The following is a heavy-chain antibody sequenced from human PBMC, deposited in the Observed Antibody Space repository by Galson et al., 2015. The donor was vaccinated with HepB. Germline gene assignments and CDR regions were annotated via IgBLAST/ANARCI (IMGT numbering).Heavy chain of an antibody. V-gene: IGHV4-39*07. CDR2: IYYSGST. CDR1: GGSISSSSYY. J-gene: IGHJ6*02. D-gene: IGHD6-19*01. CDR3: ARDYREQWLGALRYYYGMDV. Sequence: ETLSLTCTVSGGSISSSSYYWGWIRQPPGKGLEWIGSIYYSGSTYYNPSLKSRVTISVDTSKNQFSLKLSSVTAADTAVYYCARDYREQWLGALRYYYGMDVWGQGTTVTVSS.